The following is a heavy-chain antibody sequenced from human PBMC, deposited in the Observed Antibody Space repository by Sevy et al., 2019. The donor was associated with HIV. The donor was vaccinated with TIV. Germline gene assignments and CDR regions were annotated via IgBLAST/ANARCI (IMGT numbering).Heavy chain of an antibody. J-gene: IGHJ4*02. V-gene: IGHV1-8*01. CDR2: MNPNSGDT. Sequence: ASVKVSCKASGYTFTNYDITWVRQATGQGLEWVGWMNPNSGDTGYAQKFQGRITMTRKTSISTEYLELSSLRSDDAAVYYCGGRRTLLDISSSRPFDYWGQGSLVTVSS. CDR3: GGRRTLLDISSSRPFDY. CDR1: GYTFTNYD. D-gene: IGHD6-6*01.